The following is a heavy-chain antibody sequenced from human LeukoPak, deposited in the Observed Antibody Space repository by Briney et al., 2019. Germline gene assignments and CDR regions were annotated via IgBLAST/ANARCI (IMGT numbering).Heavy chain of an antibody. V-gene: IGHV3-48*02. CDR1: GFTFSSYN. D-gene: IGHD5-24*01. CDR3: ARGVATNRCDF. Sequence: GGPLRLSCAASGFTFSSYNMNWVGQAPGKGLEWISYISSSTSTIYYADSVKGRFTISRDNGKNSLHLQMNSLRDEDTAVYYCARGVATNRCDFWGQGTLVTVSS. CDR2: ISSSTSTI. J-gene: IGHJ4*02.